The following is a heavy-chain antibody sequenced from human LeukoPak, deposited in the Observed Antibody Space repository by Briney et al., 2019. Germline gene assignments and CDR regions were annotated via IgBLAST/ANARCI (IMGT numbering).Heavy chain of an antibody. CDR1: GDSISSGDYY. D-gene: IGHD5-12*01. V-gene: IGHV4-30-4*01. J-gene: IGHJ5*02. CDR3: AREGYSGSGGYNWFDP. CDR2: IYYSGST. Sequence: PSETLSLTCTVSGDSISSGDYYWSWIRQPPGKGLEWIGYIYYSGSTYYNPSLKSRVTISVDTSKNQFSLTLSSVTAADTAVYYCAREGYSGSGGYNWFDPWGQGTLVTVSS.